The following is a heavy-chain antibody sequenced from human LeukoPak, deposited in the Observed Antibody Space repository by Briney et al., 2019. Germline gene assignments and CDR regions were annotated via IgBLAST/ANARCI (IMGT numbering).Heavy chain of an antibody. CDR3: ARDSRITMVRGVMWYNWFDP. D-gene: IGHD3-10*01. Sequence: ASVKVSCKASGYTFTSYYMHWVRQAPGQGLEWMGIINPSGGSTSYAQKFQGRVTMTRDMSTSTVYMELSSLRSEDTAVYYCARDSRITMVRGVMWYNWFDPWGQGTLVTVSS. J-gene: IGHJ5*02. V-gene: IGHV1-46*01. CDR2: INPSGGST. CDR1: GYTFTSYY.